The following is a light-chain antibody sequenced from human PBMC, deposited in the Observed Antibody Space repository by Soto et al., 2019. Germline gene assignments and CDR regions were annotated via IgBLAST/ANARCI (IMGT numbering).Light chain of an antibody. J-gene: IGKJ1*01. CDR1: QSVSSSY. CDR3: QQCGSSPGT. CDR2: GAS. Sequence: EIVLTQSPGTLSLSPGEKATLSCRASQSVSSSYLAWYQQNPGQAPRLLIYGASSRATGIPDRFSGSGAGTDFTLTISSLGPEDFAVYYFQQCGSSPGTFGQGTKVDIK. V-gene: IGKV3-20*01.